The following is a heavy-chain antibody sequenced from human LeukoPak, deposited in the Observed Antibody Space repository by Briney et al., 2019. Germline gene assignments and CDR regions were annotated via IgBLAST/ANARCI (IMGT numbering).Heavy chain of an antibody. D-gene: IGHD3-22*01. CDR3: AKSITMIVVVICMDV. Sequence: GGSLRLSCAASGFTSSSYAMSWVRQAPGKGLEWVSAISGSGGSTYYADSVKGRFTISRDNSKNTLYLQMNSLRAEDTAVYYCAKSITMIVVVICMDVWGKGTTVTVSS. J-gene: IGHJ6*03. V-gene: IGHV3-23*01. CDR1: GFTSSSYA. CDR2: ISGSGGST.